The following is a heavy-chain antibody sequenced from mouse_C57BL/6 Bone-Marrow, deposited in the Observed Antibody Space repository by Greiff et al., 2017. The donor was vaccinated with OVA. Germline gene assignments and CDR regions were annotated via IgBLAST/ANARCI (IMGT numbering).Heavy chain of an antibody. Sequence: VKLMESGPGLVAPSPTLSISCTVSGFSLTSYCVSWVRQRPGQGLEWLGVIWGDGSTNYYSALISRLSTSKDNSTSQVFLKLNRLQTDDTATSYYAETKETGGFDYLGQGTVVTVSA. J-gene: IGHJ3*01. CDR2: IWGDGST. V-gene: IGHV2-3*01. CDR1: GFSLTSYC. CDR3: AETKETGGFDY. D-gene: IGHD1-3*01.